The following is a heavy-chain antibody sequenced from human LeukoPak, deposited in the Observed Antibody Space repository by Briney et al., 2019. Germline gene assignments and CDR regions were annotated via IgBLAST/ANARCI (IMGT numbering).Heavy chain of an antibody. J-gene: IGHJ4*02. CDR2: ISYDGSNK. D-gene: IGHD5-24*01. CDR3: ARDRRDGYKSRGDSTVALDY. V-gene: IGHV3-30*19. CDR1: GFSFSTCG. Sequence: PGGSLRLSCVASGFSFSTCGMHWVRQAPGKGLEWVAVISYDGSNKYYADSVKGRFTISRDNSKNTLYLQMNSLRAEDTAVYYCARDRRDGYKSRGDSTVALDYWGQGTLVTVSS.